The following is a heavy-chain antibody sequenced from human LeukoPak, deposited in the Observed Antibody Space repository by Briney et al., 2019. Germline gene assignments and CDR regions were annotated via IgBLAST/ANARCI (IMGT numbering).Heavy chain of an antibody. V-gene: IGHV1-18*01. CDR1: GYTFTSYG. D-gene: IGHD3-16*01. CDR2: ISAYNGNT. J-gene: IGHJ5*02. CDR3: ARFGLARGASWFDP. Sequence: ASVKVSCKASGYTFTSYGISWVRQAPGEGLEWMGWISAYNGNTNYAQKLQGRVTMTTDTSTSTAYMELRSLRSDDTAVYYCARFGLARGASWFDPWGQGTLVTVSS.